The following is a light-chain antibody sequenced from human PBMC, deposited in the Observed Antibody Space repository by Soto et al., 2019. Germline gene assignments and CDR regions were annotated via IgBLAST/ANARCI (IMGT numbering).Light chain of an antibody. CDR3: CSYATSHTWL. V-gene: IGLV2-23*01. CDR2: EGS. Sequence: QSALTQPASVSGSPGQSITISCAGTSSDVGSYNLVSWYQQYPGKAPKLMIYEGSQRPSGVSDRFSGSKSGNTASLTISGLQAEDEADYYCCSYATSHTWLVGGGTKLTVL. CDR1: SSDVGSYNL. J-gene: IGLJ3*02.